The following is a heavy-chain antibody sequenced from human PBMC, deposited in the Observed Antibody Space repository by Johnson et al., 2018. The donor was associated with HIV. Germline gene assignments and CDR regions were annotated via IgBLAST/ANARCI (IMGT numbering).Heavy chain of an antibody. J-gene: IGHJ3*01. CDR2: ISWNSNNR. Sequence: QLVESGGGLVQPGGSLRLSCAASGFTFSSYDMHWVRQSTGKGLEWVSGISWNSNNRDYADSVKGRFTISRDNAKKSLYLQMNSLRAEDTALYSCARVGVDDAFDFWGQGTMVTVSS. CDR3: ARVGVDDAFDF. CDR1: GFTFSSYD. D-gene: IGHD2-15*01. V-gene: IGHV3-9*01.